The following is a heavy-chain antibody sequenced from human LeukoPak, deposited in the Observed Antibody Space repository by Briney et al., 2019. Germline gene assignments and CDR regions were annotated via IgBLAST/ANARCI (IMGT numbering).Heavy chain of an antibody. CDR2: ISYDGSNK. D-gene: IGHD2-15*01. CDR1: GFTFSSYA. V-gene: IGHV3-30-3*01. J-gene: IGHJ4*02. CDR3: ARAGAGYCSGGSCYSRY. Sequence: PGGSLRLSCAASGFTFSSYAMHWVRQAPGKGLEWVAVISYDGSNKYYADSVKGRFTISRDNSKNTLYLQMNSLRAEDTAVYYCARAGAGYCSGGSCYSRYWGQGTLVTVSS.